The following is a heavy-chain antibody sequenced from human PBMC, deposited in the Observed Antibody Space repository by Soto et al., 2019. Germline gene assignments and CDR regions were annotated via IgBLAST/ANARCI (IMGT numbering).Heavy chain of an antibody. J-gene: IGHJ6*02. D-gene: IGHD2-15*01. V-gene: IGHV1-2*04. Sequence: ASVKVSCKASGYTFTGYYMHWVRQAPGQGLESMGWINPNSGGTNYAQKFQGWVTMTRDTSISTAYMELGRLRSGDTAVYYCARSGCSGGSCYPYYYYGMDVWGQGTTVTVSS. CDR1: GYTFTGYY. CDR3: ARSGCSGGSCYPYYYYGMDV. CDR2: INPNSGGT.